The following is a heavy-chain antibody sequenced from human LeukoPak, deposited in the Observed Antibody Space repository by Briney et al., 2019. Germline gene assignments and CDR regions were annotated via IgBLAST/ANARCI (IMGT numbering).Heavy chain of an antibody. J-gene: IGHJ5*02. CDR2: IYYSGST. V-gene: IGHV4-59*01. D-gene: IGHD6-19*01. CDR1: GCSISSYY. Sequence: ASESLSLTCTVFGCSISSYYWSWVRQAPGKGLEWVAYIYYSGSTKYNPSFESRGTTSVDTSKNQFCLKLSSVTAADTAVYYCARHSSAHNWFDPGAREPWSPSPQ. CDR3: ARHSSAHNWFDP.